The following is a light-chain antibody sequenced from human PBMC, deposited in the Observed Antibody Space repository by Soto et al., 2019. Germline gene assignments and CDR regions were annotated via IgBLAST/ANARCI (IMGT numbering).Light chain of an antibody. CDR1: SSDIGAYIY. CDR3: SSYAGSNNVV. J-gene: IGLJ1*01. V-gene: IGLV2-8*01. CDR2: EVS. Sequence: QSVLTQPPSASGSPGQSATISCTGTSSDIGAYIYVSWYQQHPGKAPKLMISEVSRRPSGVPERFSGSKSGNTASLTVSGLQADDEAHYYCSSYAGSNNVVFGTGTKVTVL.